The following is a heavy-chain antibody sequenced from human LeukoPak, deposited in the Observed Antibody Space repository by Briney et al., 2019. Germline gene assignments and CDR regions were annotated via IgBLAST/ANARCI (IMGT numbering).Heavy chain of an antibody. D-gene: IGHD1-1*01. CDR2: IWFDGSNK. V-gene: IGHV3-33*01. CDR3: VRDPSGSGFAFDS. J-gene: IGHJ4*02. CDR1: GFIFSNDA. Sequence: GGSLRLSCAASGFIFSNDAMHWVRQAPGKGLEWVAFIWFDGSNKHYADSVKGRFTISRDNSEDTLYLQMNSLRAVDTAVYYCVRDPSGSGFAFDSWGQGALVTASS.